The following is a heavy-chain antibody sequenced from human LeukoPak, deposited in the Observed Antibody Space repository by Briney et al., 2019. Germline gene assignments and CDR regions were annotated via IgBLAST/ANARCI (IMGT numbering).Heavy chain of an antibody. CDR1: GITFNRCG. J-gene: IGHJ6*02. CDR3: VKSSGTEDYGMDA. D-gene: IGHD3-10*01. V-gene: IGHV3-30*02. Sequence: PGGTLILSWVASGITFNRCGMHWVRHAPGKGLGWVARILYDGSREYYPDSVEGRFTIARTTSKNTLFLEMNSLREEDTAVYYCVKSSGTEDYGMDAWGQGTTVTVSS. CDR2: ILYDGSRE.